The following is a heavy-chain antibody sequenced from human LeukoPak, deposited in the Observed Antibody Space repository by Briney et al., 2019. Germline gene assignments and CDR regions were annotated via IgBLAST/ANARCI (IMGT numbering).Heavy chain of an antibody. J-gene: IGHJ4*02. D-gene: IGHD6-19*01. CDR2: ISAYNGNT. CDR3: ARDLSIAVAGTRAWFDY. CDR1: GYTFTSYG. V-gene: IGHV1-18*01. Sequence: GASVKVSCKASGYTFTSYGISWVRQAPGQGLEWMGWISAYNGNTNYAQKLQGRVTMTTDTSTSTAYMELRSLRSDDTAVYYCARDLSIAVAGTRAWFDYWGQGTLVTVSS.